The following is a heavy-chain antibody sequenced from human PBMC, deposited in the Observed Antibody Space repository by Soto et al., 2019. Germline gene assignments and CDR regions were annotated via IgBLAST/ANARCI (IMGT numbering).Heavy chain of an antibody. CDR3: ARELFRAYSSSWYEARWFDP. J-gene: IGHJ5*02. V-gene: IGHV3-74*01. D-gene: IGHD6-13*01. CDR1: GFTFSSYW. CDR2: INSDGSST. Sequence: GGSLRLSCAASGFTFSSYWMHWVRQAPGKGLVWVSRINSDGSSTSYADSVKGRFTISRDNAKNTLYLQMNSLRAEDTAVYYCARELFRAYSSSWYEARWFDPWGQGTLVTVSS.